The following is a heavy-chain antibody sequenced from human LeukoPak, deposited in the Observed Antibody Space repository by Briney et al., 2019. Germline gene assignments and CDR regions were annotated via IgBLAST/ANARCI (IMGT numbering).Heavy chain of an antibody. D-gene: IGHD3-3*01. CDR2: IKQDGSEK. CDR3: AKDRRKLRFFEWLNSPFDY. CDR1: GFTFSSYW. Sequence: GGSLRLSCAASGFTFSSYWMSWVRQAPGKGLEWVANIKQDGSEKYYVDSVKGRFTISRDNAKNTLYLQMNSLRAEDTAVYYCAKDRRKLRFFEWLNSPFDYWGQGTLVTVSS. J-gene: IGHJ4*02. V-gene: IGHV3-7*01.